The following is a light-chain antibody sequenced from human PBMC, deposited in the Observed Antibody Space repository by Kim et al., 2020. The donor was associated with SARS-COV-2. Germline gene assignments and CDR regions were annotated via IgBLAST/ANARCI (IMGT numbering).Light chain of an antibody. CDR2: VGTGGIVG. CDR1: SGYSNYK. V-gene: IGLV9-49*01. J-gene: IGLJ3*02. Sequence: CTLGSGYSNYKVDWYQQRPGKGPRFVMRVGTGGIVGSKGDGIPDRFSVLGSGLNRYLTIKNIQEEDESDYHCGADHGSGSNFVYVFGGGTQLTVL. CDR3: GADHGSGSNFVYV.